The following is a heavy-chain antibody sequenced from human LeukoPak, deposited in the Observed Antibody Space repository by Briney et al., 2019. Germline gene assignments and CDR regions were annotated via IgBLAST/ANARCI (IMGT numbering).Heavy chain of an antibody. J-gene: IGHJ6*02. Sequence: GGSLRLSCAASGFTFSSYWMHWVRQAPGKGLVWVSRINSDGSSTSYADSVKGRFTISRDNAKNTLYLQMNSLRAEDTAVYYCARDRALAPNYYYGMDVWGQGTTVTVSS. CDR3: ARDRALAPNYYYGMDV. CDR1: GFTFSSYW. V-gene: IGHV3-74*01. CDR2: INSDGSST. D-gene: IGHD3-10*01.